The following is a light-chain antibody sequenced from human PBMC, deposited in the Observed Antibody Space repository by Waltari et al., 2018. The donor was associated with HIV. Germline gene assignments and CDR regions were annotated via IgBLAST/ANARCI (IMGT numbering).Light chain of an antibody. J-gene: IGKJ4*01. CDR2: DAS. V-gene: IGKV1-9*01. CDR3: QQLHTFPLT. Sequence: DIQLTQSPSFLSASVGDRVTVACRASPDINDFLAWYQQKPGIDPRLLIYDASTLYTGVPSRFRGSGSGTEFTLTISSLQPEDFASYYCQQLHTFPLTFGGGTKV. CDR1: PDINDF.